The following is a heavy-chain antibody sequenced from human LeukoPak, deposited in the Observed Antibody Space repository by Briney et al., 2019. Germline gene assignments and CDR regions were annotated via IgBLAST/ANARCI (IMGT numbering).Heavy chain of an antibody. J-gene: IGHJ4*02. V-gene: IGHV1-18*01. D-gene: IGHD6-6*01. CDR3: AREIGLYSSSSPPDY. CDR1: GYTFTSYG. CDR2: TSAYNGDT. Sequence: ASVKVSCKASGYTFTSYGISWVRQAPGQGLEWMGWTSAYNGDTNYAQKLQGRVTMTTDTSTSTAYMELRSLRSDDTAVYYCAREIGLYSSSSPPDYWGQGTLVTVSS.